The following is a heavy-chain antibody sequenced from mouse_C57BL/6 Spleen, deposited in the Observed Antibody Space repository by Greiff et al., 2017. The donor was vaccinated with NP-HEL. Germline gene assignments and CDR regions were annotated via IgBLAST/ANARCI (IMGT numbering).Heavy chain of an antibody. J-gene: IGHJ1*03. V-gene: IGHV5-12*01. CDR3: ARPYGNYPSYWYFDV. CDR2: ISNGGGST. CDR1: GFTFSDYY. D-gene: IGHD2-1*01. Sequence: EVKLVESGGGLVQPGGSLKLSCAASGFTFSDYYMYWVRQTPEKRLEWVAYISNGGGSTYYPDTVKGRFTISRDNAKNTLYLQMSRLKSEDTAMYYCARPYGNYPSYWYFDVWGTGTTVTVSS.